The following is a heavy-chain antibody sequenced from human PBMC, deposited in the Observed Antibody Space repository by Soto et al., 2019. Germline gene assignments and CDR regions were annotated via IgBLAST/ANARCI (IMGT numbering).Heavy chain of an antibody. J-gene: IGHJ4*02. D-gene: IGHD1-1*01. Sequence: QVQLVESGGGVVQPGRSLRLSCAASGFTFSTYGMHWVRQAPGKGLEWVAVISYDGVNKYYADSVKGRFTISRDNSKNTLYLQMNIRRAEDTVVYYCAKSVYNWNDGFFDYWGQGTLVTVSS. V-gene: IGHV3-30*18. CDR3: AKSVYNWNDGFFDY. CDR2: ISYDGVNK. CDR1: GFTFSTYG.